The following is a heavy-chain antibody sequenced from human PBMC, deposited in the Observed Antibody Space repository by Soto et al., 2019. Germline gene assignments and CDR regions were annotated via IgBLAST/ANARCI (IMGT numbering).Heavy chain of an antibody. CDR1: GFTFSSFG. D-gene: IGHD6-25*01. J-gene: IGHJ4*02. CDR3: ARVDSSSTAATGFDY. V-gene: IGHV3-33*01. Sequence: QVQLVESGGGVVQPGRSLRLSCAASGFTFSSFGMHWVRQAPGKGLEWVALIWYDGSNKYYADSVKGRFTISRDNSKNTLSLQMNSLRAEDTAMYYCARVDSSSTAATGFDYWGQGALVTVSS. CDR2: IWYDGSNK.